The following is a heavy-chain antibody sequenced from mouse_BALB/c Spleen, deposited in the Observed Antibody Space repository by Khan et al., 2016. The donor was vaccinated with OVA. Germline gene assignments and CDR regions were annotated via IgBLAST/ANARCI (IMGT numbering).Heavy chain of an antibody. D-gene: IGHD3-1*01. J-gene: IGHJ3*01. V-gene: IGHV3-6*02. CDR1: GYSITNGYF. CDR3: ARGGSSGPAWFTD. CDR2: IRYDGNT. Sequence: EVQLQESGPGLVKPSQSLSLTCSVTGYSITNGYFWNWIRQFPGNNLEWMGYIRYDGNTNYNPSLKNRISITRDTSKNQFFLNLNSVTPEDTATYYWARGGSSGPAWFTDWGQGTLVTVSA.